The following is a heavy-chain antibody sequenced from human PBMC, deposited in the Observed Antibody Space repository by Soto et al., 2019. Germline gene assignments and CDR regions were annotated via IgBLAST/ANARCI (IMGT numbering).Heavy chain of an antibody. Sequence: QVQLVQSGAEVKKPGSSVKVSYKASGDTFRSYTISWVRQAPGQWLEWMGRIIPILGIANYAQKFQGRVTITADTSTSTAYMELSSLRSEDTAVYYCAREGVAAAGTRRWFDPWGQGTLVTVSS. V-gene: IGHV1-69*08. D-gene: IGHD6-13*01. J-gene: IGHJ5*02. CDR3: AREGVAAAGTRRWFDP. CDR1: GDTFRSYT. CDR2: IIPILGIA.